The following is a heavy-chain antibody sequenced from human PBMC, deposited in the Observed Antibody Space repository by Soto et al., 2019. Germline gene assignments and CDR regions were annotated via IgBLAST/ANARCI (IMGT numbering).Heavy chain of an antibody. J-gene: IGHJ4*02. Sequence: SETLSLTCAVSGGSISTSNWWSWVRQPPGKGLEWIGYIYHSGSTYYNPSLKSRVTISVDRSKNQFSLKLSSVTAADTAVYYCARLITMVEKSGYYFDYWGQGTLVTVSS. CDR1: GGSISTSNW. CDR2: IYHSGST. D-gene: IGHD3-10*01. CDR3: ARLITMVEKSGYYFDY. V-gene: IGHV4-4*02.